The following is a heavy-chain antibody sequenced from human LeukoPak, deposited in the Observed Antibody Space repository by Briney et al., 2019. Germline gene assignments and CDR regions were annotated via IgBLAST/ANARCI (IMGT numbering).Heavy chain of an antibody. V-gene: IGHV3-21*01. Sequence: GGSLRLSCAASGFTFSSYSMNWVRQAPGKGLEWVSSISRSSSYIYYADSVKGRFTISRDNAKNSLYLQMNSLRAEDTAVYYCARLWFGELAGGDVRDYWGQGTLVTVSS. D-gene: IGHD3-10*01. J-gene: IGHJ4*02. CDR2: ISRSSSYI. CDR3: ARLWFGELAGGDVRDY. CDR1: GFTFSSYS.